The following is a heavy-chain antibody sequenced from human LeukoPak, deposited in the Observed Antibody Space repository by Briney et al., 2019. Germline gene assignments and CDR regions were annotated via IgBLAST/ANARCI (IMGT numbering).Heavy chain of an antibody. V-gene: IGHV3-7*01. CDR1: GFTFSDYW. D-gene: IGHD3-10*01. CDR3: ARDRSGASVY. Sequence: GGSLRLSCTASGFTFSDYWRSWVRQAPGKGLEWVANIKQDGNEKYYMDSVKGRFTISRDNAKNSLYLQMNRRRAEDTAVYFCARDRSGASVYWGQGTPVTVSS. J-gene: IGHJ4*02. CDR2: IKQDGNEK.